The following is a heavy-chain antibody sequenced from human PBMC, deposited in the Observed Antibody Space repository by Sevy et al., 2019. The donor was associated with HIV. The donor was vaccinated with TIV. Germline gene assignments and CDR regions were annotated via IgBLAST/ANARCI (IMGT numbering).Heavy chain of an antibody. CDR1: GFIFSSYV. CDR3: EAITTAGRDY. D-gene: IGHD6-13*01. J-gene: IGHJ4*02. V-gene: IGHV3-23*01. CDR2: ISGSGGYT. Sequence: GGSLRLSCAASGFIFSSYVMTWVHQAPGKGLEWVSTISGSGGYTYYAESVKGRFTISRDNSNNILYLQMNSLRAEDTDVSYCEAITTAGRDYWGQGTLVTVSS.